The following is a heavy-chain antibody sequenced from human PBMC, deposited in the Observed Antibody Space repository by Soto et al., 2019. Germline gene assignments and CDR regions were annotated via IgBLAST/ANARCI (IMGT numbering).Heavy chain of an antibody. D-gene: IGHD1-1*01. CDR2: ISSSSSTI. J-gene: IGHJ6*02. Sequence: GGSLRLSCAASGFTFSSYSMNWVRQAPGKGLEWVSYISSSSSTIYYADSVKGRFTISRDNAKNSLYLQMNSLRDEDTAVYYCERDPFSMEQTYGIDVWGQGPTVTVYS. CDR3: ERDPFSMEQTYGIDV. CDR1: GFTFSSYS. V-gene: IGHV3-48*02.